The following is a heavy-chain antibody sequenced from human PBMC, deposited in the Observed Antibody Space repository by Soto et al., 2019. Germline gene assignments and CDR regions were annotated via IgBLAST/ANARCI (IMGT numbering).Heavy chain of an antibody. D-gene: IGHD2-2*01. CDR3: AREGGYCSSTSCSSGMDV. CDR2: INPSGGNT. V-gene: IGHV1-46*01. CDR1: GYTFTSYY. Sequence: ASVKASCKSSGYTFTSYYMHWVRQAPGQGLEWMGIINPSGGNTSYAQKFQGRVTMTRDTSTSTVYMELSSLRSEDTAVYYCAREGGYCSSTSCSSGMDVWGQGATVTVSS. J-gene: IGHJ6*02.